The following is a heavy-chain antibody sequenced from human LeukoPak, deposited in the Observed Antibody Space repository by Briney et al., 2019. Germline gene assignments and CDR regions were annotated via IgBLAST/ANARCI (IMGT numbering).Heavy chain of an antibody. CDR1: GFTFSSYG. CDR2: ISGSGGST. Sequence: GGSLRLSCAASGFTFSSYGMHWVRQAPGKGLEWVSAISGSGGSTYYADSVKGRFTISRDNSKNTLYLQMNSLRAEDTAVYYCAKVVYYYDSSGYSYWGQGTLVTVSS. J-gene: IGHJ4*02. CDR3: AKVVYYYDSSGYSY. D-gene: IGHD3-22*01. V-gene: IGHV3-23*01.